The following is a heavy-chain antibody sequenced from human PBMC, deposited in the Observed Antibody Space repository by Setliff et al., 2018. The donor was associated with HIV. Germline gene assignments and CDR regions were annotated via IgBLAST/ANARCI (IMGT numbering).Heavy chain of an antibody. CDR2: SYYSSRT. CDR1: GGSISSGSYY. CDR3: ASITGSSFDY. Sequence: PSETLSLTCSVSGGSISSGSYYWGWIRQPPGKGLEWIGSSYYSSRTYYNPSLKSRVTISVDTSKNQFSLKLSSVTAADTAVYYCASITGSSFDYWGQGTLVTVSS. J-gene: IGHJ4*02. V-gene: IGHV4-39*01. D-gene: IGHD6-13*01.